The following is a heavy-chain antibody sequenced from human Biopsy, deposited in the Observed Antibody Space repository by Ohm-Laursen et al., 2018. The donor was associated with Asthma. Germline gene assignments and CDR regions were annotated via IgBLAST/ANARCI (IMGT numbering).Heavy chain of an antibody. V-gene: IGHV3-30*18. CDR1: GFTFSRYA. D-gene: IGHD4-17*01. Sequence: SLRLSCAASGFTFSRYAIHWVRQAPGKGLEWVAVISHDGQTQHYAESVKGRFALSRDNSQNTLYLQMISLRTDDTAVYYCAKRRGYSDDFDYWGHGTLVTVSS. CDR2: ISHDGQTQ. CDR3: AKRRGYSDDFDY. J-gene: IGHJ4*01.